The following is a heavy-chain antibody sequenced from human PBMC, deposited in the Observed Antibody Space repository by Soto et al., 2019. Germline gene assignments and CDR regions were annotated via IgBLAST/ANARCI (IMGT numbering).Heavy chain of an antibody. J-gene: IGHJ6*03. V-gene: IGHV3-15*07. Sequence: VGSMRLSCAASGFTFSNAWMNWVRQAPGKGLEWVGRIKSKTDGGTTDYAAPVKGRFTISRDDSKNTLYLQMNSLKTEDTAVYYCTTARYGYSSSWLPYYYYMDVWGKGTTVTVSS. CDR1: GFTFSNAW. CDR3: TTARYGYSSSWLPYYYYMDV. D-gene: IGHD6-13*01. CDR2: IKSKTDGGTT.